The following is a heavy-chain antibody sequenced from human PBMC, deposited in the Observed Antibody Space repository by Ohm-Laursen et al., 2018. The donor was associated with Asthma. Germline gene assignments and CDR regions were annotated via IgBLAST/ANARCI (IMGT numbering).Heavy chain of an antibody. D-gene: IGHD3-22*01. CDR3: ARVAYYYDSSGYYYDYGMDV. Sequence: SETLSLTCAVSGDSIKSGIYYWSWIRQPPGKGLEWIGYIYYSGSTNYNPSLKSRVTISVDTSKNQFSLKLSSVTAADTAVYYCARVAYYYDSSGYYYDYGMDVWGQGTTVTVSS. J-gene: IGHJ6*02. CDR2: IYYSGST. CDR1: GDSIKSGIYY. V-gene: IGHV4-61*01.